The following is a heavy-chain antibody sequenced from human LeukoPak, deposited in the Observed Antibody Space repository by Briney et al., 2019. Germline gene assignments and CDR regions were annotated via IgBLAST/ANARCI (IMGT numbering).Heavy chain of an antibody. CDR3: ARVSSSWYQDWYFDL. CDR1: GGSLSSNDYY. Sequence: SETLSLTCSVSGGSLSSNDYYWGWVRQSPGTGLDWIGSISYSGWSYTDPSLKSRATISVDTSKNQFSLKLTSVTAADTAVYYCARVSSSWYQDWYFDLWGRGTLVTVSS. D-gene: IGHD6-13*01. J-gene: IGHJ2*01. CDR2: ISYSGWS. V-gene: IGHV4-39*07.